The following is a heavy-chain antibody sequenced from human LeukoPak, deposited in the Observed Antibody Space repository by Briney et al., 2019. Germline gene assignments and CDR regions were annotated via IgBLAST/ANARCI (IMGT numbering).Heavy chain of an antibody. CDR2: IFRTGNT. Sequence: ASETLSLTCAVSGYSLSNGFYWGWIRQPPGEGLEWIGSIFRTGNTYYNPSLKSRLTISVDTSKNQFSLQLRSVTAADTAVYYCARLRYSGSSLGAFDYWGQGTLVTVSS. J-gene: IGHJ4*02. D-gene: IGHD1-26*01. V-gene: IGHV4-38-2*01. CDR1: GYSLSNGFY. CDR3: ARLRYSGSSLGAFDY.